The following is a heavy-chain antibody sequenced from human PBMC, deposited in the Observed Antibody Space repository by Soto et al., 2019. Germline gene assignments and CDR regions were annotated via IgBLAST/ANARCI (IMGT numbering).Heavy chain of an antibody. D-gene: IGHD3-22*01. CDR3: ARGYYDDTSGLYYSK. CDR1: GFTFSSYG. CDR2: ISYDGSNK. Sequence: SLILSCAASGFTFSSYGMHWVRQAPGKGLEWVAVISYDGSNKYYADSVKGRFTISRDNSKNTLYLQMNSLRAEDTAVYYCARGYYDDTSGLYYSKWGQGTMV. J-gene: IGHJ4*02. V-gene: IGHV3-30*03.